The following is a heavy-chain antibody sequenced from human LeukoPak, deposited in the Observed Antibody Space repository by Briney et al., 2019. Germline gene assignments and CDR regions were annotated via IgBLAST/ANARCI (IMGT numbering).Heavy chain of an antibody. CDR2: IKQDGSEK. CDR1: GFTFSSYW. D-gene: IGHD6-19*01. V-gene: IGHV3-7*01. CDR3: ARAPGYSSGWYSFDY. J-gene: IGHJ4*02. Sequence: GGSLRLSCAASGFTFSSYWMNWVRQAPGKGLEWVANIKQDGSEKYYVDSVKGRSTISRDNAKNSLYLQMNSLRAEDTAVYYCARAPGYSSGWYSFDYWGQGTLVTVSS.